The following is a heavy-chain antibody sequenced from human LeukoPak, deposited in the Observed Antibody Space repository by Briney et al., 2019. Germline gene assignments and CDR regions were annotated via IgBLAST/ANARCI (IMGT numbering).Heavy chain of an antibody. CDR3: ARGTWFGELTSMDV. V-gene: IGHV1-2*02. CDR1: GYTFTGYY. D-gene: IGHD3-10*01. CDR2: INPNSGGT. J-gene: IGHJ6*03. Sequence: ASVKVSCKASGYTFTGYYMHWVRQAPGQGLEWMGWINPNSGGTNYAQKFQGRVTMTRDTSISTAYMELSRLRSDDTAVYYCARGTWFGELTSMDVWGKGTTVTVSS.